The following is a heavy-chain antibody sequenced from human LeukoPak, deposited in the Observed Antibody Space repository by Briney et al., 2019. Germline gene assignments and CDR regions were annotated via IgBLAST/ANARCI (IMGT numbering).Heavy chain of an antibody. CDR1: GFTFDDYG. J-gene: IGHJ4*02. CDR2: INWNGGST. D-gene: IGHD1-26*01. CDR3: ARDQEWELPHWFDY. Sequence: PGGSLRLSCAASGFTFDDYGMSWVRQAPGKGLEWVSGINWNGGSTGYADSVKGRFTISRDNAKNSLYLQMNTLRAEDTAVYYCARDQEWELPHWFDYWGQGTLVTVSS. V-gene: IGHV3-20*04.